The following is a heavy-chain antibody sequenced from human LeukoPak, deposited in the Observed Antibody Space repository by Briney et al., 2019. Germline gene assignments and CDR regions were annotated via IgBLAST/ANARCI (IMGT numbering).Heavy chain of an antibody. CDR3: ARGTGQLPV. CDR1: GDSMSDFF. J-gene: IGHJ4*02. D-gene: IGHD2-2*01. Sequence: PSETLSLTCTVSGDSMSDFFWNWIRQSPGKGLEWIGYVYGGGGTRYNPSLSSRVAMSVDTSRGQVSLKLSSVTAADTAVYYCARGTGQLPVWGQGTLVTVFS. V-gene: IGHV4-4*08. CDR2: VYGGGGT.